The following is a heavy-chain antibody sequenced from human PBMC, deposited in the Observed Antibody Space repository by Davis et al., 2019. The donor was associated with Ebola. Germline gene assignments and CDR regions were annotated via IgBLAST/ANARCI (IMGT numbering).Heavy chain of an antibody. D-gene: IGHD6-19*01. CDR3: VRDSWQWRY. CDR1: GFTFSTYW. Sequence: PGGSLRLSYAASGFTFSTYWMHWVRQAPGKGLVWVSRINRDGSSPSYADSVKGRFTISRDNAKNTLYLQMNSLRAEDTAMYYCVRDSWQWRYWGQGTLVTVSS. CDR2: INRDGSSP. V-gene: IGHV3-74*01. J-gene: IGHJ4*02.